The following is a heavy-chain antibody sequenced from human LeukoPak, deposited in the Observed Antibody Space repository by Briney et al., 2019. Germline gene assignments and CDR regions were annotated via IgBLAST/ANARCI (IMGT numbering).Heavy chain of an antibody. CDR1: GYTFTNYW. CDR2: IYPGYSDT. D-gene: IGHD4-17*01. Sequence: GESLKISCKGSGYTFTNYWIGWVRQMSGRDLEWMGIIYPGYSDTKYSPSFQGQVTISADKSINTAYLQWSSLKASDTAMYYCARIMTTVTKIAFDIWGQGTMVTVSS. V-gene: IGHV5-51*01. J-gene: IGHJ3*02. CDR3: ARIMTTVTKIAFDI.